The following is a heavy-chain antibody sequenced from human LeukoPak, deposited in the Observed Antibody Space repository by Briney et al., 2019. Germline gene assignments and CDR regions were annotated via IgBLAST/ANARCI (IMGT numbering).Heavy chain of an antibody. D-gene: IGHD3-10*01. J-gene: IGHJ5*02. CDR2: ISSSGSTI. CDR3: AAAIVRGVFDP. CDR1: GFTFSDYY. Sequence: GGSLRLSCAASGFTFSDYYMSWIRQAPGKGLEWVSYISSSGSTIYYADSVKGRFTISRDNAKNSLYLQMNSLRAEDTAVYYCAAAIVRGVFDPWGQGTLVTVSS. V-gene: IGHV3-11*01.